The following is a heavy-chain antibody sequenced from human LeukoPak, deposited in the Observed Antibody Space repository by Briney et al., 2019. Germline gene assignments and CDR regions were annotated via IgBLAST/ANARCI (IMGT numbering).Heavy chain of an antibody. V-gene: IGHV3-23*01. CDR3: AKGLEWLYEGHFDY. Sequence: GGSLRLSCAASGFTFSSYAMSWVRQAPGKGLEWVSAISGSGGSTYYADSVKGRFTISRDNSKNTLHLQMNSLRAEDTAVYYCAKGLEWLYEGHFDYWGQGTLVTVSS. CDR2: ISGSGGST. J-gene: IGHJ4*02. CDR1: GFTFSSYA. D-gene: IGHD3-3*01.